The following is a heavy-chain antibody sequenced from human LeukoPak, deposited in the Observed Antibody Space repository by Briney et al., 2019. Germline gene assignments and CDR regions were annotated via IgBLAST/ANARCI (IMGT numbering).Heavy chain of an antibody. CDR2: ISGSGGRT. Sequence: PGGSLRLSCAASGFTFRSYAMSWVREAPGKGLEWVSAISGSGGRTYYADSVKGRFTISKDNSKNTLYLQMYSLRAEDTAVHYCAKAVDVWGSYRPYYFDYWGQGTLVTVSS. J-gene: IGHJ4*02. CDR3: AKAVDVWGSYRPYYFDY. D-gene: IGHD3-16*02. CDR1: GFTFRSYA. V-gene: IGHV3-23*01.